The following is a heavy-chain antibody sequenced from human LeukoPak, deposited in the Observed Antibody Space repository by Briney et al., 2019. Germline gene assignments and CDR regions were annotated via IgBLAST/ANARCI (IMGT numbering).Heavy chain of an antibody. D-gene: IGHD1-26*01. CDR2: ISSSSSYI. V-gene: IGHV3-21*01. CDR1: GVNFSSYS. J-gene: IGHJ5*02. Sequence: SAGSLRLSCAASGVNFSSYSMNWVRQAPGKGLEWVSSISSSSSYIYYADSLKGRFTISRDNAKNSLYLQMNSLRGEDTAVYYCAREEDSGGTNYFDLWGQGILVTVSS. CDR3: AREEDSGGTNYFDL.